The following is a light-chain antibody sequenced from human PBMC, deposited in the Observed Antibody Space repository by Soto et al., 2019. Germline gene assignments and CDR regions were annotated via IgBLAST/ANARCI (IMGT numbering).Light chain of an antibody. CDR3: QQRSNWPPST. CDR2: DAS. J-gene: IGKJ2*01. CDR1: QTVRNNY. V-gene: IGKV3-11*01. Sequence: EFVLTQSPGTLSLSPGERATHSCRASQTVRNNYLAWYQQKPGQAPRLLIYDASNRATGIPARFSGSGSGTDFTLTISSLEPEDFAVYYCQQRSNWPPSTFGQGTKVDIK.